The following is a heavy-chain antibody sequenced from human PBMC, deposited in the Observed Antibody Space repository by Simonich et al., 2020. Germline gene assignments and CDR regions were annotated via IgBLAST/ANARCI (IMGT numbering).Heavy chain of an antibody. D-gene: IGHD7-27*01. CDR3: AREAGDLWYFDL. J-gene: IGHJ2*01. V-gene: IGHV3-74*01. CDR2: NNSDGSST. Sequence: EVQLVESGGGLVQPGGSLRLSCAASGFTFSSYWMHWVLQAPGKGRVWGSRNNSDGSSTSYADSVKGRFTIYRDNAKNTLYLQMNSLRAEDTAVYYCAREAGDLWYFDLWGRGTLVTVSS. CDR1: GFTFSSYW.